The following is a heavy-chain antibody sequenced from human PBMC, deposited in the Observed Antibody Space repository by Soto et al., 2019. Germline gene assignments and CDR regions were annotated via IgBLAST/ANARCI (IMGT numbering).Heavy chain of an antibody. CDR1: GFTFSSYG. D-gene: IGHD4-17*01. CDR2: ISYDGSNK. Sequence: GGSLRLSCAASGFTFSSYGMHWVRQAPGKGLEWVAVISYDGSNKYYADSVKGRFTISRDNSKNTLYLQMNSLRAEDTAVYYCAKDSMRGDYPRWFDPWGQGTLVTVSS. V-gene: IGHV3-30*18. J-gene: IGHJ5*02. CDR3: AKDSMRGDYPRWFDP.